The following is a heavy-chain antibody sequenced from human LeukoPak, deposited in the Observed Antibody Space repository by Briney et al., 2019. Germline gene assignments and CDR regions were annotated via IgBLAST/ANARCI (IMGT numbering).Heavy chain of an antibody. Sequence: GGSLRLSCAASGFTFSSYAMSWVRQAPGKGLEWVSAISGSGGSTYYADSVKGRFTISRDNSKNTLYLQMNSLRAEDTAVYYCARGRYYDSSGYFTYWGQGTLVTVSS. V-gene: IGHV3-23*01. CDR2: ISGSGGST. CDR3: ARGRYYDSSGYFTY. J-gene: IGHJ4*02. D-gene: IGHD3-22*01. CDR1: GFTFSSYA.